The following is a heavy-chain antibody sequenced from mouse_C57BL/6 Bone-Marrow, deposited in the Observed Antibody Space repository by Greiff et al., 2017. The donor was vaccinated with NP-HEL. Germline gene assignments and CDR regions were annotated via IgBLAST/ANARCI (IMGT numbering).Heavy chain of an antibody. Sequence: EVHLVESEGGLVQPGSSMKLSCTASGFTFSDYYMAWVRQVPEKGLEWVANINYDGSSTYYLDSLKSRFIISRDNAKNILYLQMSSLKSEDTATYYCAREYYYGSSETGDYFDYWGQGTTLTVSS. CDR1: GFTFSDYY. D-gene: IGHD1-1*01. V-gene: IGHV5-16*01. CDR3: AREYYYGSSETGDYFDY. J-gene: IGHJ2*01. CDR2: INYDGSST.